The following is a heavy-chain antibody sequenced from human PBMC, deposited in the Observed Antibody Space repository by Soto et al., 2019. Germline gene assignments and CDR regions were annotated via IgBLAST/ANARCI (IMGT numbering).Heavy chain of an antibody. V-gene: IGHV2-26*01. CDR3: AGIAFYYYYMDV. CDR2: IFSNDEK. Sequence: QVTLKESGPVLVKPTETLTLTCTVSGFSLSNARMGVSWIRQPPGKALESLAHIFSNDEKSYTTFLKSRLTISKDTSKSQVVLTMTNMDPVDTATYYCAGIAFYYYYMDVWGKGTTVTVSS. CDR1: GFSLSNARMG. J-gene: IGHJ6*03.